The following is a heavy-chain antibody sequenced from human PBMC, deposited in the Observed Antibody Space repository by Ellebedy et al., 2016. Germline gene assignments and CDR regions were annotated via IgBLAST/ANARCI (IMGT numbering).Heavy chain of an antibody. CDR2: ISYDGNNK. V-gene: IGHV3-30-3*01. D-gene: IGHD2-2*01. CDR3: ARGRVAMT. J-gene: IGHJ4*02. Sequence: GGSLRLSCAASGFTFRSYAMHWVRQAPGKGLEWVSVISYDGNNKYYAPYVKGRFTISRDNSKNTLYLQMNSLRAEDTAVYYCARGRVAMTWGQGTLVTVSS. CDR1: GFTFRSYA.